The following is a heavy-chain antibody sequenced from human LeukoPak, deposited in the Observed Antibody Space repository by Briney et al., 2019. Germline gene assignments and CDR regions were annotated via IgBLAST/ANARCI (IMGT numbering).Heavy chain of an antibody. V-gene: IGHV4-39*07. CDR3: ARVEGSGYNY. Sequence: SETLSLTCTVSGGSISSYYWSWIRQPPGKGLEWIGTIYYSGSTYYNSSLKSRVTISVDTSKNQFSLKVSSVTAADTAVYYCARVEGSGYNYWGQGALVTVSS. CDR1: GGSISSYY. CDR2: IYYSGST. J-gene: IGHJ4*02. D-gene: IGHD5-12*01.